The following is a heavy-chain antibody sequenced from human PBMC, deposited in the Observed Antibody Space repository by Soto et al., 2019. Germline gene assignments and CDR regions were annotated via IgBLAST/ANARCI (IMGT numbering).Heavy chain of an antibody. CDR2: ISGSGGNT. CDR3: AKVQFSNAHAYYFAY. D-gene: IGHD3-16*01. Sequence: GGSLRLSFAASGFTFSSYEKNWVRQAPGKGLQWVSSISGSGGNTYYLDSVKGRFTIYRDNSNNTLYLHMSSLSAEDTARYYCAKVQFSNAHAYYFAYWGPGTLVTVSS. V-gene: IGHV3-23*01. CDR1: GFTFSSYE. J-gene: IGHJ4*02.